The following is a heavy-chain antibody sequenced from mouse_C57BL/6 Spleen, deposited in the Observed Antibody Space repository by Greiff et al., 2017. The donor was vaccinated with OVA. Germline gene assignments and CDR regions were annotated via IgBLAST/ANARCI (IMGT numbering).Heavy chain of an antibody. Sequence: QVQLQQSGAELVKPGASVKMSCKASGYTFTSYWITWVKQRPGQGLEWIGDIYPGSGSTNYNEKFKSKATLTVDTSSSTAYMQLSSLTSEDSAVYYCARPSHYYYGSSSYAMDYWGQGTSVTGSS. CDR1: GYTFTSYW. CDR3: ARPSHYYYGSSSYAMDY. D-gene: IGHD1-1*01. V-gene: IGHV1-55*01. J-gene: IGHJ4*01. CDR2: IYPGSGST.